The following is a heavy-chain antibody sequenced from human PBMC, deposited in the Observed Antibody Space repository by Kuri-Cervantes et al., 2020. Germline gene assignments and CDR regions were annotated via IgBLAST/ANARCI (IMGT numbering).Heavy chain of an antibody. CDR1: GFTFSSYW. CDR3: ARDHPHSSGYYGWFDP. D-gene: IGHD3-22*01. CDR2: IKQDGSEK. J-gene: IGHJ5*02. V-gene: IGHV3-7*03. Sequence: GGSLRLSCAASGFTFSSYWMSWVRQAPGKGLEWVANIKQDGSEKYYVDSVKGRFTISRDNAKNSLYLQMNSLRAEDTAVYYCARDHPHSSGYYGWFDPWGQGTLVTVSS.